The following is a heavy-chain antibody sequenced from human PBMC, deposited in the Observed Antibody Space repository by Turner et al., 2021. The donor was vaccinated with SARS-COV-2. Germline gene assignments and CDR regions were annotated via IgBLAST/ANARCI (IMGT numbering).Heavy chain of an antibody. CDR1: GFTFSNSD. J-gene: IGHJ4*02. V-gene: IGHV3-35*01. CDR2: VSWDGSRT. CDR3: ADY. Sequence: EVQLVESGGGLVQPGGSLRLSCAASGFTFSNSDMNWVHQAPGKGLEWVSGVSWDGSRTHYADSVKGRFIISRDNSRNTLYLQTNSLRTRGYTYDAVADYWGQGTLVTVSS. D-gene: IGHD5-18*01.